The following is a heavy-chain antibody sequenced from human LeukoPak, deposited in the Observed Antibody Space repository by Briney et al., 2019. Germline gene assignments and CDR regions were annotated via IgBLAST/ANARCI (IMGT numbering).Heavy chain of an antibody. D-gene: IGHD3-10*01. CDR2: IYYMGNT. CDR1: GGSISSYY. V-gene: IGHV4-59*01. CDR3: ARSLWFGEGGFWFDP. J-gene: IGHJ5*02. Sequence: SETLSLTCTVDGGSISSYYSSWIRPPPKEGLGWVGYIYYMGNTNYNPSLKGRATLSVDTSKNQSSLKRRSLTAAATAVHYCARSLWFGEGGFWFDPWGQGTLVTVSS.